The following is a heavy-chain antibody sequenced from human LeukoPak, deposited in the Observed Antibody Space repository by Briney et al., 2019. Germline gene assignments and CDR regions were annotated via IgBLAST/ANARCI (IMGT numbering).Heavy chain of an antibody. CDR1: GFIVISNY. Sequence: GGSLTLSCAASGFIVISNYMTWVRQAPGKGLEWVSIVYSDGITNYADSVKGRFTISRDNFKNTLYLHMNSLRADDTAVYFCARDTPPTDWGQGTLVTVSS. D-gene: IGHD1-14*01. CDR2: VYSDGIT. V-gene: IGHV3-66*01. J-gene: IGHJ4*02. CDR3: ARDTPPTD.